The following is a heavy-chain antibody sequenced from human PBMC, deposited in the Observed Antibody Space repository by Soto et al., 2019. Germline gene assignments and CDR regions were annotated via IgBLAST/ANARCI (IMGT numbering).Heavy chain of an antibody. CDR2: IYYSGST. CDR3: AREMYSRALGYGMDV. J-gene: IGHJ6*02. V-gene: IGHV4-59*01. Sequence: PSETLSLTCTFSGDSITSYYWSLIRQPPGKGLEWLGYIYYSGSTNYNPSLKSRVTISVDTSKNQFSLKLSSVTAADTAVYYCAREMYSRALGYGMDVWGQGTTVTVSS. CDR1: GDSITSYY. D-gene: IGHD6-13*01.